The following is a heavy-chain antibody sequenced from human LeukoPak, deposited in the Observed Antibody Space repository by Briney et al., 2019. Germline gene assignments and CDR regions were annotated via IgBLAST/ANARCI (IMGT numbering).Heavy chain of an antibody. CDR3: ARHSVHWNYANDY. D-gene: IGHD1-7*01. CDR2: TKNKAYDYTT. CDR1: GFTFSDHY. J-gene: IGHJ4*02. V-gene: IGHV3-72*01. Sequence: QTGGSLRLSCAASGFTFSDHYMDWVRQAPGKGLEWIGRTKNKAYDYTTQYAASVKGRFTISRDDSENSLYLQMSSLKVEDTAVYFCARHSVHWNYANDYWGQGTLVTVSS.